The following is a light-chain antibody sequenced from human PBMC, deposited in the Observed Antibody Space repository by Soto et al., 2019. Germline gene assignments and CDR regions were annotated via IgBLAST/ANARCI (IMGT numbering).Light chain of an antibody. V-gene: IGKV3D-15*01. Sequence: EIVLTQSPGTLSLSPGERATLSCRASQSVSSNYLAWYQQKPGQAPRLLIYGASSRATGIPDGFSGSGSGTDFTLTISSLQSEDFAVYYCQQYNNWPTFGQGTRLEIK. CDR2: GAS. CDR1: QSVSSN. CDR3: QQYNNWPT. J-gene: IGKJ5*01.